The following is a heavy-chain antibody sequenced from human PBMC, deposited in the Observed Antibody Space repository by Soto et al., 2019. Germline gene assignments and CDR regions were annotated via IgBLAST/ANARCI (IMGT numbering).Heavy chain of an antibody. D-gene: IGHD6-6*01. CDR3: TSGIAARPPG. V-gene: IGHV3-73*01. CDR2: IRSKANSYAT. J-gene: IGHJ4*02. CDR1: GFTFSDSA. Sequence: EVQLVESGGGLVQPGGSPKLSCTASGFTFSDSAMHWVRQASGKGLEWVGRIRSKANSYATAYAASVEGRFTISRDDSKNTAYLQMNSLKTEDTAVYYCTSGIAARPPGWGQGTLVTVSS.